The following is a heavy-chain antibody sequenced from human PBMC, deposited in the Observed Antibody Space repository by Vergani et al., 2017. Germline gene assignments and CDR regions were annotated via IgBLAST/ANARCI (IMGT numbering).Heavy chain of an antibody. V-gene: IGHV4-39*07. J-gene: IGHJ2*01. CDR3: AREPASSSWYVGWYFDL. CDR2: IYYSGST. Sequence: QVQLQESGPGLVKPSETLSLTCTVSGGSISSSSYYWGWIRQPPGKGLEWIGSIYYSGSTNYNPSLKSRVTISVDTSKNQFSLKLSSVTAADTAVYYCAREPASSSWYVGWYFDLWGRGTLVTVSS. D-gene: IGHD6-13*01. CDR1: GGSISSSSYY.